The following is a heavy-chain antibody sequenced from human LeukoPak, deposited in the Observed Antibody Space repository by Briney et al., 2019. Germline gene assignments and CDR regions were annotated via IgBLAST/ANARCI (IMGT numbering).Heavy chain of an antibody. J-gene: IGHJ4*02. CDR2: ISYDGSNK. CDR3: ARSQGVRGVLTRRGYFDY. D-gene: IGHD3-10*01. V-gene: IGHV3-30*04. Sequence: GRPLRLSSAASGFTFSSYAMHGVRQAPDKGLEWVAVISYDGSNKYYADSVKGRFTISRDNSKNTLYLQMNSLRAEDTAVYYCARSQGVRGVLTRRGYFDYWGQGTLVTVSS. CDR1: GFTFSSYA.